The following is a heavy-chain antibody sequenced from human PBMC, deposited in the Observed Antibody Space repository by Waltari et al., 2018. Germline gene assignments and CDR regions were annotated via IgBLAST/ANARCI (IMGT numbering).Heavy chain of an antibody. CDR3: AGLVATGTGRGYMDV. CDR1: GGCINTGSYY. CDR2: IYYNGNT. J-gene: IGHJ6*03. D-gene: IGHD1-1*01. V-gene: IGHV4-39*01. Sequence: HLQLQESGPGLVKPSETLSLTCTVSGGCINTGSYYWGWIRQPPGKGLECIGNIYYNGNTYYDPPLESRVSISSDTSKNQFSLNLKSVTATDTAVYYCAGLVATGTGRGYMDVWGKGTTVTVSS.